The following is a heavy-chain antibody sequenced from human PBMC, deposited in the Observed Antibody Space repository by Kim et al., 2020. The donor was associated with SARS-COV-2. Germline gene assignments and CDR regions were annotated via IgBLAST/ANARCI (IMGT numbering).Heavy chain of an antibody. Sequence: GGSLRLSCAASGFTFSNAWMSWVRQAPGKGLEWVGRIKSKTDGGTTDYAAPVKGRFTISRDDSKNTLYLQMNSLKTEDTAVYYCTTDIPADGIVVVPAADYYDFWSGYYSWSIGISYWGQGTLVTVSS. D-gene: IGHD3-3*01. J-gene: IGHJ4*02. CDR3: TTDIPADGIVVVPAADYYDFWSGYYSWSIGISY. CDR2: IKSKTDGGTT. CDR1: GFTFSNAW. V-gene: IGHV3-15*01.